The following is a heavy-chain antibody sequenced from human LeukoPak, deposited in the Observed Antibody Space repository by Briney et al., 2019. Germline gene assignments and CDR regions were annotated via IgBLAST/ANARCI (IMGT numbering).Heavy chain of an antibody. D-gene: IGHD3-10*01. V-gene: IGHV4-38-2*01. CDR1: GYSISSGYY. CDR2: IYHSGST. J-gene: IGHJ4*02. CDR3: ARQGSRGGYYFDY. Sequence: PSETLSLTCAVSGYSISSGYYWGWIRQPPGKGLEWIGSIYHSGSTYYNPSLKSRVTISVDTSKNQFSLKLTSVTAADTAVYYCARQGSRGGYYFDYWGQGTLVTVSS.